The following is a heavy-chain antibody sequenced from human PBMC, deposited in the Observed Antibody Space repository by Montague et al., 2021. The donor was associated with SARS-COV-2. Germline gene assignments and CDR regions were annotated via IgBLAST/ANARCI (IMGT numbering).Heavy chain of an antibody. J-gene: IGHJ4*02. CDR2: INHSGGV. V-gene: IGHV4-34*01. D-gene: IGHD2-2*01. CDR3: ARGYCSSTTCYRSLHY. CDR1: RGSFSGYY. Sequence: SETLSLTCTVHRGSFSGYYWTWIRQPPGKGLEWIGEINHSGGVXXXPXXXXRVTIPVDTSKNHFSLKLRSVTAADTAIYYCARGYCSSTTCYRSLHYWGQGTLVAVSS.